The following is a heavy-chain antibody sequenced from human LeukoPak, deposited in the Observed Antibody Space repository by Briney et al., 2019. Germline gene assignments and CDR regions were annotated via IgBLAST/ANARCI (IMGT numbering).Heavy chain of an antibody. Sequence: GGSLKLSCAASGFSLSGSAVHWVRQAPGKGLEWVGRIRSKLNKYATAYGESMKGRVTASRDDSENTAFLQMNSLKSEDTAVYYCARHDYGRIAFDIWGRGTVVTVSS. V-gene: IGHV3-73*01. CDR3: ARHDYGRIAFDI. J-gene: IGHJ3*02. D-gene: IGHD4-17*01. CDR2: IRSKLNKYAT. CDR1: GFSLSGSA.